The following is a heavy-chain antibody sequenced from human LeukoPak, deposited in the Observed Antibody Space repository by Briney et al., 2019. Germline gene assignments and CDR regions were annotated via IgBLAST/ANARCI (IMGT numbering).Heavy chain of an antibody. CDR1: GYTFTSYG. V-gene: IGHV1-18*01. Sequence: ASVKVSCKASGYTFTSYGISWVRQAPGQGLEWMGWISAYNGNTNYAQKLQGRVTMTTDTSTSTAYMELRSLRSGDTAVYYCAGPHNWNYGDAFDIWGQGTMVTVSS. J-gene: IGHJ3*02. CDR3: AGPHNWNYGDAFDI. CDR2: ISAYNGNT. D-gene: IGHD1-7*01.